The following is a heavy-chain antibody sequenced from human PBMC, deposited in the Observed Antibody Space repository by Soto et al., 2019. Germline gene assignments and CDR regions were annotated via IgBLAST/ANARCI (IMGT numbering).Heavy chain of an antibody. J-gene: IGHJ4*02. Sequence: QVQLVESGGGVVQRGRSLRRSCAASGFTFSSSGMKWVRQAQGKGLEWVAVISYDGSNKYYADSVKGRFTISRDNSKNTLYLQMNSLRAEDTAVYYCAKDYGSSSPIDYWGQGTLVTVSS. CDR2: ISYDGSNK. CDR3: AKDYGSSSPIDY. V-gene: IGHV3-30*18. CDR1: GFTFSSSG. D-gene: IGHD6-6*01.